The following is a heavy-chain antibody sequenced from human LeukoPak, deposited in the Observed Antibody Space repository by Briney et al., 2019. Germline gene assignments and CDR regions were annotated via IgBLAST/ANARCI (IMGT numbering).Heavy chain of an antibody. Sequence: PSETLSLTCTVSGGSMSTYYWSWIRQPPGKGLEWIGYIHYSGSTSYNPSLRSRVTISGDMSKNQFSLKLSSVIAADTAVYCCARARVGATSDDALDIWGQGTMVTVSS. J-gene: IGHJ3*02. V-gene: IGHV4-59*01. D-gene: IGHD1-26*01. CDR3: ARARVGATSDDALDI. CDR2: IHYSGST. CDR1: GGSMSTYY.